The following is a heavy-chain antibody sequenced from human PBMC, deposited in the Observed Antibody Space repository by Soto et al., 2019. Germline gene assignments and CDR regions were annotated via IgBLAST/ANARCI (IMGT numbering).Heavy chain of an antibody. D-gene: IGHD2-15*01. V-gene: IGHV5-51*01. CDR3: ARTGQGVAVVAAWYMDV. J-gene: IGHJ6*03. CDR2: IYPGDSDT. CDR1: GYSFTSYW. Sequence: GASLKISCKGSGYSFTSYWIGWVRQMPGKGLEWMGIIYPGDSDTRYSPSFQGQVTISADKSISTAYLQWSSLKASDTAMYYCARTGQGVAVVAAWYMDVWGKGTTVTVSS.